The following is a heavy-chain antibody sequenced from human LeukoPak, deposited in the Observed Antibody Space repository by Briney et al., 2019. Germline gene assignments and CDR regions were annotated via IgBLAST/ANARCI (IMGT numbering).Heavy chain of an antibody. V-gene: IGHV4-4*02. CDR3: ARGKDGSGTYYFDY. Sequence: SETLSLTCAVSGGSISSSNWWSWVRQPLGKGLEWIGEIYHSGSTNYNPSLKSRVTISVDKSKNQFSLKLSSVTAADTAVYYCARGKDGSGTYYFDYWGQGTLVTVSS. CDR2: IYHSGST. J-gene: IGHJ4*02. D-gene: IGHD3-10*01. CDR1: GGSISSSNW.